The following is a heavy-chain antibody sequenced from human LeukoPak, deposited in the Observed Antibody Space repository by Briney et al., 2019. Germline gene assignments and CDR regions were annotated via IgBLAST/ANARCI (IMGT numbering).Heavy chain of an antibody. CDR3: GKGSRYYCDY. CDR1: GFTFDDYA. V-gene: IGHV3-9*01. D-gene: IGHD6-13*01. CDR2: ISWNSGTI. Sequence: GGSLRLPCTASGFTFDDYAMHWVRQAPGKGLEWVSGISWNSGTIAYADSVKGRFTISRDNAKNSLYLQMNSLRPEDTALYYCGKGSRYYCDYWGQGILVTVSS. J-gene: IGHJ4*02.